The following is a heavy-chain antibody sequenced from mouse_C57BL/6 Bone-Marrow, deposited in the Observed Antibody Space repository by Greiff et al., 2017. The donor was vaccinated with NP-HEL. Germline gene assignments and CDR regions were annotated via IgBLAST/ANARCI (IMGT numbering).Heavy chain of an antibody. CDR3: ARGIITTWYFDV. J-gene: IGHJ1*03. CDR2: INPGSGGT. CDR1: GYAFTNYL. D-gene: IGHD1-1*01. V-gene: IGHV1-54*01. Sequence: QVQLKESGAELVRPGTSVKVSCKASGYAFTNYLIEWVKQRPGQGLEWIGVINPGSGGTNYNEKFKGKATLTADKSSSTAYMQLSSLTSEDSAVYFCARGIITTWYFDVWGTGTTVTVSS.